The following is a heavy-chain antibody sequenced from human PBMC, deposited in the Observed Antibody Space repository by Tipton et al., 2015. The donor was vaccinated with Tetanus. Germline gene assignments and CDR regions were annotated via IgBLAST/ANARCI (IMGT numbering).Heavy chain of an antibody. D-gene: IGHD3-10*01. CDR2: IYYSGNS. CDR3: ASHYGSGSDDAFDI. CDR1: GGPIRDSDYY. J-gene: IGHJ3*02. V-gene: IGHV4-39*07. Sequence: TLSLTCSVSGGPIRDSDYYWGWVRLPPGKGLEWIAGIYYSGNSYYNPTFQSRVTISVDTSRNQFSLKLSSVTAADTAVYYCASHYGSGSDDAFDIWGQGTMVTVSS.